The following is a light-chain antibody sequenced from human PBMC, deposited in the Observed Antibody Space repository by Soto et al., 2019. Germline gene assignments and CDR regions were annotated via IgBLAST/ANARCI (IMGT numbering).Light chain of an antibody. CDR1: QTVNNY. Sequence: TQSPSTLSVSPWAINILSFRASQTVNNYLAWYQQKPGQAPRLLIYDASTRAPGFPARFSGSGSGTEFTLTISSLQSEDFAVYYCHHYNSWPYTFGQGTKVDIK. J-gene: IGKJ2*01. V-gene: IGKV3-15*01. CDR3: HHYNSWPYT. CDR2: DAS.